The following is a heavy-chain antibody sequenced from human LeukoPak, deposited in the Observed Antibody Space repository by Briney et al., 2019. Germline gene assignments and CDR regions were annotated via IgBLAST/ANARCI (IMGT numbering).Heavy chain of an antibody. J-gene: IGHJ4*02. CDR2: IYSGGST. D-gene: IGHD3-22*01. Sequence: GGSLRLSCAASGFTVSSNYMSWVRQAPGKGLEWVSVIYSGGSTYYADSVKGRFTVSRDNSKNTLYLQMNSLRAEDTAVYYCAKAATISPRSYYYDSSGYYWGQGTLVTVSS. CDR1: GFTVSSNY. V-gene: IGHV3-66*01. CDR3: AKAATISPRSYYYDSSGYY.